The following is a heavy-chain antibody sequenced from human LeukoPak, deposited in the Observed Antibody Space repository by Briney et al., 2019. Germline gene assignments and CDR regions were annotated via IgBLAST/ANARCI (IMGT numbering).Heavy chain of an antibody. J-gene: IGHJ4*02. D-gene: IGHD5-18*01. V-gene: IGHV1-69*10. Sequence: SVKVSCKASGGTFNTYAISWVRQAPGQGLEWMGRIIPMDDITNYAQKCQGRVTITADKSTTTAYMELSSLKSEDTAVYYCAREPWGDGYSYGYGDYWGQGTLVTVSS. CDR2: IIPMDDIT. CDR1: GGTFNTYA. CDR3: AREPWGDGYSYGYGDY.